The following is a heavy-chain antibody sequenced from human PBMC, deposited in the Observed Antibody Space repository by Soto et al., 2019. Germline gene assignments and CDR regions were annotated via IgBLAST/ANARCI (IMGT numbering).Heavy chain of an antibody. Sequence: QVQLVQSGAEVKKPGASVKVSCKASGYTFTSYGISWVRQAPGQGLEWMGWISAYNGNTNYAQKLQGRVTMTTDTSTRTANMELRSLRSDDTAVYYCARGRQGGYDFWSKTDVWGQGTTVTVSS. J-gene: IGHJ6*02. CDR2: ISAYNGNT. CDR3: ARGRQGGYDFWSKTDV. V-gene: IGHV1-18*01. D-gene: IGHD3-3*01. CDR1: GYTFTSYG.